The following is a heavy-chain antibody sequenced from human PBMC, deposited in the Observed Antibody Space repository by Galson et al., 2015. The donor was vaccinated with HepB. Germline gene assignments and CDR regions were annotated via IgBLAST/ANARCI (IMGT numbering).Heavy chain of an antibody. J-gene: IGHJ4*02. Sequence: SLRLSCAGSEFSMSDAWMSWVRQAPGRGLEWIGRIKRKSEGGTTEYGAPLNGRVSISRDESQNTLYLLMNGLETEDTAIYHCATGGHYFGAWGQGTLVTVSS. CDR3: ATGGHYFGA. D-gene: IGHD3-10*01. CDR2: IKRKSEGGTT. V-gene: IGHV3-15*01. CDR1: EFSMSDAW.